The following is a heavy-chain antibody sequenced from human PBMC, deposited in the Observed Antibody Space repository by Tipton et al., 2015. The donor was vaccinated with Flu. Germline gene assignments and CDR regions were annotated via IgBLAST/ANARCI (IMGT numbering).Heavy chain of an antibody. Sequence: SLRLSCSASGFPFSSHAMSWVRQAPGKGLEWVSGIRRTDSSTPYYAESVTGRFTMSRDNSKNMLYLQMDSLRVEDTAVYFCAKDRVGGITAPSFYYGMDVWGQGTTVTVSS. CDR1: GFPFSSHA. D-gene: IGHD5-18*01. V-gene: IGHV3-23*01. CDR3: AKDRVGGITAPSFYYGMDV. CDR2: IRRTDSST. J-gene: IGHJ6*02.